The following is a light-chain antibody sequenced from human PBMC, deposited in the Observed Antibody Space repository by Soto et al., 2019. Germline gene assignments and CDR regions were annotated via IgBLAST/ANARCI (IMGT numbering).Light chain of an antibody. J-gene: IGKJ5*01. CDR1: QSVSIK. CDR2: DTS. CDR3: QQYNNWPPIT. V-gene: IGKV3-15*01. Sequence: EIRMTQSPATLSVSPGERATLSCRASQSVSIKLAWYQQKPGQAPRLLIYDTSTRATGIPDRFSGSGSGTEFTLTISRLQSEDFAVYYCQQYNNWPPITFGQGTRLEIK.